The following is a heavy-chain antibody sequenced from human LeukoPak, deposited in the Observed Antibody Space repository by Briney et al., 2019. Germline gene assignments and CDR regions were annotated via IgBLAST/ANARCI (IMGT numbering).Heavy chain of an antibody. CDR1: GGSISSGSYY. V-gene: IGHV4-61*01. Sequence: SETLSLTCTVSGGSISSGSYYWSWIRQPPGKGLEWIGYLYNSGSTNYNPSLKSRVTISVDTSKNQLSLKLSSVTAADTAVYYCARRPRNDILTGTPFDYWGQGILVTVSS. CDR2: LYNSGST. D-gene: IGHD3-9*01. J-gene: IGHJ4*02. CDR3: ARRPRNDILTGTPFDY.